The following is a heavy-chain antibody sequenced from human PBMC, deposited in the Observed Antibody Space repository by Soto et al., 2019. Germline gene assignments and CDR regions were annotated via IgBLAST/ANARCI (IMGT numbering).Heavy chain of an antibody. D-gene: IGHD3-3*01. V-gene: IGHV5-51*01. CDR2: IYPGDSDT. CDR1: GYSFTSYW. Sequence: PGESLKISCKGSGYSFTSYWIGWVRQMPGKGLEWMGIIYPGDSDTRYSPSFQGQVTVSAYKSICTSYLQWSSLKASYTAMYYCATTGLRFLEWSGEGDYGMDVWGQGTTVTVSS. CDR3: ATTGLRFLEWSGEGDYGMDV. J-gene: IGHJ6*02.